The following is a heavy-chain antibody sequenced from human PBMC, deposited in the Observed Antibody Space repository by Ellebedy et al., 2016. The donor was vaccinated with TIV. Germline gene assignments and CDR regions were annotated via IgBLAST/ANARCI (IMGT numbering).Heavy chain of an antibody. V-gene: IGHV5-51*01. CDR3: ARPYCSGGSCYRDALDI. D-gene: IGHD2-15*01. CDR2: IRPRDSDT. Sequence: GESLKISCKTSGYSFPIYWIGWVRQMPGKGLEWMGIIRPRDSDTRYSPSFQGQVTISADKSISTAYLQWSSLKASDTAVYYCARPYCSGGSCYRDALDIWGQGTVVTVSS. CDR1: GYSFPIYW. J-gene: IGHJ3*02.